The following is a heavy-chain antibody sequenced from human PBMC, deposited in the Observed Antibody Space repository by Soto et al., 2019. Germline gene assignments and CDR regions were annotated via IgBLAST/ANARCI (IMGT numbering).Heavy chain of an antibody. CDR1: VVTPSVGRFS. CDR3: ARGGGYDSFEF. J-gene: IGHJ4*02. CDR2: ISHLETT. Sequence: TLRPTCSVPVVTPSVGRFSWSCIGQSPGKGLGWLGYISHLETTYYNASFKGRLSLSIDRTRTQFSLSLSSMTAAEKAVYYCARGGGYDSFEFWGQGIQVTVS. V-gene: IGHV4-30-2*06. D-gene: IGHD2-15*01.